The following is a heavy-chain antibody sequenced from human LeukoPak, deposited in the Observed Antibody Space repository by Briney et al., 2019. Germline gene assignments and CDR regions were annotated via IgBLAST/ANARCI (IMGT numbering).Heavy chain of an antibody. CDR1: GGSISSSSYY. Sequence: SETPSLTYTVSGGSISSSSYYWGWIRQPPGKGLEWIGSIYYSGSTYYNPSLKSRVTISVDTSKNQFSLKLSSVTAADTAVYYCARWLKNYYDSSGYYIDAFDIWGQGTMVTVSS. CDR3: ARWLKNYYDSSGYYIDAFDI. D-gene: IGHD3-22*01. CDR2: IYYSGST. V-gene: IGHV4-39*07. J-gene: IGHJ3*02.